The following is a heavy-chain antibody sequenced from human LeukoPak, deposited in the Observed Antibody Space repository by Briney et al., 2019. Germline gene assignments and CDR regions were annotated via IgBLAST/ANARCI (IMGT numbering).Heavy chain of an antibody. V-gene: IGHV3-15*01. CDR3: TTAGVGY. CDR1: GFIFSKAW. J-gene: IGHJ4*02. Sequence: GGSLRLSCAASGFIFSKAWMSWVRQAPGKGLEWVGRIKSKSDGETTDYAAPAKGRFIISRDDSKNTLYLQMNSLKTEDTAVYYCTTAGVGYWGQGTLVTVSS. D-gene: IGHD3-3*01. CDR2: IKSKSDGETT.